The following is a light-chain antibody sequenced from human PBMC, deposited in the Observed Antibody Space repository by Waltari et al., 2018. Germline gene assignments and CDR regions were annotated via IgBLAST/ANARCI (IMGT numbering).Light chain of an antibody. CDR2: ENN. J-gene: IGLJ2*01. CDR3: ATCDNSLSEVV. Sequence: QSVLTQPPSVSAAPGQKVTISCSGSISNIGNYYVSWYHQLPGAAPKLLIYENNKRPAGIPDRFSASKSGTSATLGITGLQIGDEADYYCATCDNSLSEVVFGGGTKLTVL. V-gene: IGLV1-51*01. CDR1: ISNIGNYY.